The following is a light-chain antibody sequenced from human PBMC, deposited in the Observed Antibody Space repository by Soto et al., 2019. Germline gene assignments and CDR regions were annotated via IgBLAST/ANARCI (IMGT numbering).Light chain of an antibody. J-gene: IGKJ5*01. Sequence: EIVLTQSPGTLSLSPGERATLSCRASQSVSSSYLAWYQQKPGQAPRLLIYGASSRATGIPDRFSGTGPGTDFTLTISRLEPEDFAVYYCQQRSNWPITFGQGTRLAIK. CDR2: GAS. V-gene: IGKV3D-20*02. CDR3: QQRSNWPIT. CDR1: QSVSSSY.